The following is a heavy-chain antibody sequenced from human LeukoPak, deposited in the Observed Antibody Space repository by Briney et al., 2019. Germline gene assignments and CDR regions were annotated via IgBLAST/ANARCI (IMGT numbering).Heavy chain of an antibody. J-gene: IGHJ4*02. CDR3: ATEKGDSPDY. CDR2: ISGSGGNT. Sequence: PGGSLRLSCTASGFTFGDYAMSWVRQAPGKGLEWVSGISGSGGNTYHADSVKGRFTISRDNSKNTLYVQINSLRAEDTAVYYCATEKGDSPDYWGQGTLVTVSS. D-gene: IGHD2-21*01. V-gene: IGHV3-23*01. CDR1: GFTFGDYA.